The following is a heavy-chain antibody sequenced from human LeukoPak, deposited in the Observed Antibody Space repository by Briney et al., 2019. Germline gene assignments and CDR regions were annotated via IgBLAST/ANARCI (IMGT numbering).Heavy chain of an antibody. V-gene: IGHV4-4*07. D-gene: IGHD4-17*01. Sequence: SETLSLTCTVSGETITGYYWSWIRQAAGKGLEWIGRINTSGSSDYNPSLKSRVAMSADKSTSQISLKLTSVTAADTAAYFCARGGGDYVGWFDPWGQGTLITVSS. CDR3: ARGGGDYVGWFDP. J-gene: IGHJ5*02. CDR1: GETITGYY. CDR2: INTSGSS.